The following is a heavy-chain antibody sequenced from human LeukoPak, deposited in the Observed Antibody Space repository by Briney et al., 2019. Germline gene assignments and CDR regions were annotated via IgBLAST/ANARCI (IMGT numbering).Heavy chain of an antibody. CDR3: ARANLLYSSSWYLDY. CDR1: GGSFSGYY. D-gene: IGHD6-13*01. V-gene: IGHV4-34*01. CDR2: INHSGST. J-gene: IGHJ4*02. Sequence: SETLSLTCAVYGGSFSGYYWSWICQPPGKGLEWIGEINHSGSTNYNPSLKSRVTISVDTSKNQFSLKLSSVTAADTAVYYCARANLLYSSSWYLDYWGQGTLVTVSS.